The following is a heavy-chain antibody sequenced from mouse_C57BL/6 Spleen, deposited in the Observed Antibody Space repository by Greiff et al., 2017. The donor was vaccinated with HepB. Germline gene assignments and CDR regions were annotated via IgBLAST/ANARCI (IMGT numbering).Heavy chain of an antibody. V-gene: IGHV5-6*01. CDR1: GFTFSSYG. CDR2: ISSGGSYT. CDR3: ARQDDYDGYAMDY. Sequence: EVKVVESGGDLVKPGGSLKLSCAASGFTFSSYGMSWVRQTPDKRLEWVATISSGGSYTYYPDSVKGRFTISRDNAKNTLYLQMSRLKSEDTAMYYCARQDDYDGYAMDYWGQGTSVTVSS. D-gene: IGHD2-4*01. J-gene: IGHJ4*01.